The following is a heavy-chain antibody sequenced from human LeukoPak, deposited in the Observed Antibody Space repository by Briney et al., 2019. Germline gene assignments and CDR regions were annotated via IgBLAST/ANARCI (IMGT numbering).Heavy chain of an antibody. CDR2: ISSSSSYI. V-gene: IGHV3-21*01. J-gene: IGHJ4*02. CDR3: ARVWLMQDCYFDY. CDR1: GFTFSSYS. D-gene: IGHD5-24*01. Sequence: GGSLRLSCAASGFTFSSYSMNWVRQAPGKGLEWVSSISSSSSYIYYADSVKGRFTISRDNAKNSLYLQMNSLRAEDTAVYYCARVWLMQDCYFDYWGQGTLVTVSS.